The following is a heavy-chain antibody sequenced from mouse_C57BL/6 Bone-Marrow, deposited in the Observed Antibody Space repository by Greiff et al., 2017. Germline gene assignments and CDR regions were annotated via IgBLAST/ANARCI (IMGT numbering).Heavy chain of an antibody. V-gene: IGHV1-64*01. CDR1: GYTFTSYW. Sequence: QVQLQQPGAELVKPGASVKLSCKASGYTFTSYWMHWVKQRPGQGLEWIGMIHPDGGSTNYNGKFKGKATLTVDKSSSTAYMQLSSLTSEDSAVYYCARSKYYGSSYRYFDVWGTGTTVTVSS. CDR3: ARSKYYGSSYRYFDV. D-gene: IGHD1-1*01. CDR2: IHPDGGST. J-gene: IGHJ1*03.